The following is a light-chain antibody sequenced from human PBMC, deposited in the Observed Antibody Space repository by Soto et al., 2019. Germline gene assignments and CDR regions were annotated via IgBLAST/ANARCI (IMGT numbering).Light chain of an antibody. CDR3: QQYGSSPRT. CDR2: GAS. CDR1: QSVSSY. J-gene: IGKJ1*01. V-gene: IGKV3-20*01. Sequence: EIVLTQSPATLSLSPGERSTLSCRASQSVSSYLAWYQQNPGQAPRLLIYGASNRATGIPARFSGSGSGTDFTLTISRLEPEDFAVYYCQQYGSSPRTFGQGTKVDIK.